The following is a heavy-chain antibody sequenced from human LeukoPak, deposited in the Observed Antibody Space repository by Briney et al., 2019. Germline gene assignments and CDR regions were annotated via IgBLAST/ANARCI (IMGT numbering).Heavy chain of an antibody. CDR2: ISGNGANT. CDR3: AKFWFGAYFYYYMDV. D-gene: IGHD3-16*01. Sequence: GGSLRLSCTASGFTFNNYAMTWVRQAPGKGLEWVSGISGNGANTYYADSVKGRFTISRDNSNNTVFLQMNNLRAEDTALYYCAKFWFGAYFYYYMDVWGKGTTVIVSS. CDR1: GFTFNNYA. V-gene: IGHV3-23*01. J-gene: IGHJ6*03.